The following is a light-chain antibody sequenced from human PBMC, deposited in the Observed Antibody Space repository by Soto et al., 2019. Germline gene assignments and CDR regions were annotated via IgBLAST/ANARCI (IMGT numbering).Light chain of an antibody. CDR1: SSGVGAYKY. CDR2: DVS. Sequence: QSALTQPASVSGSPGQSITISCTGTSSGVGAYKYVSWHQQHPGKAPKLMIYDVSNRPSGVSNRFSGSKSGNTASLTISGLQAEDEADYYCSAYTTSRSYIFGSGTKVTV. V-gene: IGLV2-14*01. J-gene: IGLJ1*01. CDR3: SAYTTSRSYI.